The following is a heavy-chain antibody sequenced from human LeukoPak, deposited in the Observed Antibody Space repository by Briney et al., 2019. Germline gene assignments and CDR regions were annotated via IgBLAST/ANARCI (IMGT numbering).Heavy chain of an antibody. CDR3: AKRSGTYGVFEI. Sequence: GGSLRLSCVASGFTFSSYPMSWVRQVPGKGLEWVSGISSSGDRTYYADSVKGRFTISRDNSQNTLYLPMNSLRAEDTAVYYCAKRSGTYGVFEIWGQGTMVTVSS. J-gene: IGHJ3*02. V-gene: IGHV3-23*01. CDR1: GFTFSSYP. D-gene: IGHD1-26*01. CDR2: ISSSGDRT.